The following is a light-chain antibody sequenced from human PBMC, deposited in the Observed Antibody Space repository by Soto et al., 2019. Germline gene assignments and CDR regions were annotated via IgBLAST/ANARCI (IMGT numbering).Light chain of an antibody. CDR2: GAS. V-gene: IGKV3-20*01. CDR3: QQYGSSFT. CDR1: QSVSNSY. Sequence: EIVLTQSPGTLSLSPGERATLSCRASQSVSNSYLAWYQQKPGQAPRLLIYGASSRATGIPDRFSGSGSGTDFTLIISRLEPEDFAVYYCQQYGSSFTFGTGTKVDIK. J-gene: IGKJ3*01.